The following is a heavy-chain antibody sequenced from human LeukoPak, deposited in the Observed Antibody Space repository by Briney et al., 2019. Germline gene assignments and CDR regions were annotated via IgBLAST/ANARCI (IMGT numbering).Heavy chain of an antibody. V-gene: IGHV3-74*01. CDR3: ARDRTCSSTSCYNFDY. J-gene: IGHJ4*02. Sequence: SGGSLRLSCAASGFTFSSYWMHWVRQAPGRGLVWVSRINSDGSSTSYADSVKGRFTISRDNAKNTLYLQMNSLRAEDTAVYYCARDRTCSSTSCYNFDYWGQGTLVTVSS. D-gene: IGHD2-2*02. CDR2: INSDGSST. CDR1: GFTFSSYW.